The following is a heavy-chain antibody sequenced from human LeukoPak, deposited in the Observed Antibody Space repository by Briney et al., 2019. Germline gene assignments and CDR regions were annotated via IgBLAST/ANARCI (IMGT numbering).Heavy chain of an antibody. V-gene: IGHV1-2*02. CDR3: ARPTGTHSSGYLFEFDY. Sequence: ASVKVSCKASGYTFTGYYMHWVRQAPGQGLEWMGWVNPNSGGTNYAQKFQGRVTMTRDTSISTAYMELSRLRSDDTAVYYCARPTGTHSSGYLFEFDYWGQGTLVTVSS. CDR1: GYTFTGYY. D-gene: IGHD3-22*01. J-gene: IGHJ4*02. CDR2: VNPNSGGT.